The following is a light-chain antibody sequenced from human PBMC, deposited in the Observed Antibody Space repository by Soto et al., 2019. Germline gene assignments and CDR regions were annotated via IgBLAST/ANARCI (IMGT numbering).Light chain of an antibody. V-gene: IGLV2-14*03. J-gene: IGLJ2*01. CDR2: DVS. Sequence: QSVLTQPASVSGSPGQSITISCNGTSNDVGGYNFVSWYQHHPGKVPKLVVYDVSSRPSGVSDRFSGSKSGNTASLTISGLQEEDEADYYCISYRRSATLIFGGGTKLTVL. CDR1: SNDVGGYNF. CDR3: ISYRRSATLI.